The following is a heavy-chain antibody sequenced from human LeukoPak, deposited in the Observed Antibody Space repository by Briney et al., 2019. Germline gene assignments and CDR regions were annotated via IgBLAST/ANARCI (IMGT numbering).Heavy chain of an antibody. V-gene: IGHV4-59*08. CDR1: GGSISSYY. CDR3: ARQDVVVITAATYYYGMDV. D-gene: IGHD2-2*01. Sequence: SETLSLTCTVSGGSISSYYGNWIRQPPGKGLEWIGCIYYSGSTNYNPSLKSRGTISVDTSKNQFSLKLSSVTAADTAVYYCARQDVVVITAATYYYGMDVWGQGTTVTVSS. J-gene: IGHJ6*02. CDR2: IYYSGST.